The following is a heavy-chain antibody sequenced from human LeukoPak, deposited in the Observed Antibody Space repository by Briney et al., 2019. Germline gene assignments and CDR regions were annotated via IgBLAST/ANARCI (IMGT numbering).Heavy chain of an antibody. CDR1: GFILSSQW. V-gene: IGHV3-7*01. J-gene: IGHJ5*02. D-gene: IGHD3-16*01. CDR3: ARAFS. Sequence: AGGSLRLSCAASGFILSSQWMSWVRQAPGKGPEWVANIKEDGSQKSYVDSVKGRFTISRDNAKNSLYLQMNSLRAEDTAVYYCARAFSWGQGTLVTVSS. CDR2: IKEDGSQK.